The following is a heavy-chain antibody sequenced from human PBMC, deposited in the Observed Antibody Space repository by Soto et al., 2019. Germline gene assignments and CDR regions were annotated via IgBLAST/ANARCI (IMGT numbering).Heavy chain of an antibody. V-gene: IGHV1-18*01. CDR2: ISAYNGNT. J-gene: IGHJ5*02. D-gene: IGHD6-13*01. CDR1: GYTFANYA. CDR3: AVYSSSGYNWFDP. Sequence: ASVKVSCKASGYTFANYAMHWVRQAPGQRLEWMGWISAYNGNTNYAQKLQGRVTMTTDTSTSTAYMELRSLRSDDTAVYYCAVYSSSGYNWFDPWGQGTLVTVSS.